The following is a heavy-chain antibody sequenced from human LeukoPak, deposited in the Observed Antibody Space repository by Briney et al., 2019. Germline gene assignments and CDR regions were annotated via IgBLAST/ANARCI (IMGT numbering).Heavy chain of an antibody. CDR1: GGSFSGYY. CDR2: INHSGST. Sequence: SETLSLTCAVYGGSFSGYYWSWIRQPPGKGLEWIGEINHSGSTNYNPSLKSRVTISVDTSKNQFSLKLSSVTAADTAVYYCARGRMDSSSWYVSPPCDYWGQGTLVTVSS. D-gene: IGHD6-13*01. J-gene: IGHJ4*02. V-gene: IGHV4-34*01. CDR3: ARGRMDSSSWYVSPPCDY.